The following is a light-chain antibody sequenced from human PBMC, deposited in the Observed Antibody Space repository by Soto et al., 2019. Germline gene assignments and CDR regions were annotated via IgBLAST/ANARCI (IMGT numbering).Light chain of an antibody. CDR2: AAS. J-gene: IGKJ2*01. CDR3: QQSYSTPPT. V-gene: IGKV1-39*01. CDR1: QSISSY. Sequence: DIQMTQSPSSLSASVGDRVTITCRASQSISSYLNWYQQKPGKAPKLLIYAASSLQSGVPSRFSGSGSGTDFTLTISSLQPEDFANYYCQQSYSTPPTFGQGTKLAIK.